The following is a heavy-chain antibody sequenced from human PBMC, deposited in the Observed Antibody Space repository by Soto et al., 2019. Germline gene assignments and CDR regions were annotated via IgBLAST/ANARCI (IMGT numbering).Heavy chain of an antibody. Sequence: QVHLVQSGAEVKKPGTSVKVSCKASENTFSTYSLHWVRQAPGQGLKWMGVINPTTTTTTDAQKLQGRVTMTRDTSTSKDFLQLSSLRSGDTAVYYCARDLYSTSWYVRAFDMWGQGTMVTVSS. V-gene: IGHV1-46*03. CDR2: INPTTTTT. CDR3: ARDLYSTSWYVRAFDM. J-gene: IGHJ3*02. CDR1: ENTFSTYS. D-gene: IGHD6-13*01.